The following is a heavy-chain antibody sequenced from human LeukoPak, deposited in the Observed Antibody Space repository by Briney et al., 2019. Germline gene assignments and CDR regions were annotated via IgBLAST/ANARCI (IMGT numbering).Heavy chain of an antibody. CDR1: GFTFSSYA. J-gene: IGHJ4*02. CDR2: IGGSGGST. V-gene: IGHV3-23*01. CDR3: AKDGLALYNGNYGDY. Sequence: GGSLRLSCAASGFTFSSYAMSWVRQAPGKGLEWVSAIGGSGGSTYYADSVKGRFTISRDNSKNTLYLQMNSLRAEDTAVYYCAKDGLALYNGNYGDYWGQGTLVTVSS. D-gene: IGHD1-7*01.